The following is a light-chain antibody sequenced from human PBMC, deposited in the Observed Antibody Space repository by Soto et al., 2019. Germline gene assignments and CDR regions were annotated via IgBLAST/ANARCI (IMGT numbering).Light chain of an antibody. Sequence: QSVLSQRPSASGSPGQSVTISCTGTNSDVGAFEYVSWYQQHPGKAPKILIYEVSNRPSGVSNRFSGSKSGNTASLTISGLQAEDEADYYCSSYTGSTTVVFGGGTKVTVL. V-gene: IGLV2-14*01. J-gene: IGLJ2*01. CDR2: EVS. CDR3: SSYTGSTTVV. CDR1: NSDVGAFEY.